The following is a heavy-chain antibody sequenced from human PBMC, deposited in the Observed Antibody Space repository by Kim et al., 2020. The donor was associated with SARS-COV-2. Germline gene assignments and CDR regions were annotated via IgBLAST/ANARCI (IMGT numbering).Heavy chain of an antibody. CDR3: AKVGSSSNSFFDS. V-gene: IGHV3-23*01. Sequence: YADSVKGRFTVSRDNYNNIVHLQMNSLRPDDTAKDYCAKVGSSSNSFFDSWGQGTLVTVSS. J-gene: IGHJ4*02. D-gene: IGHD6-13*01.